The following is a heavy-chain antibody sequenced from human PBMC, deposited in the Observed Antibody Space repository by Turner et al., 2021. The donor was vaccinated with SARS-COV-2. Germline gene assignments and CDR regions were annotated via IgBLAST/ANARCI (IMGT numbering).Heavy chain of an antibody. CDR1: GYTFISYA. CDR3: ARLGGGDRPGDS. J-gene: IGHJ4*02. Sequence: QVQVVRSGAEVKKPWASVKVACKASGYTFISYAIRGVRRAPGQRLEGVGWINAYNDNANYAQKVQGRVTMTTDTPTSTAYMELRSLGSDDTAVYYCARLGGGDRPGDSWGQGTWSPSPQ. D-gene: IGHD2-21*02. CDR2: INAYNDNA. V-gene: IGHV1-18*01.